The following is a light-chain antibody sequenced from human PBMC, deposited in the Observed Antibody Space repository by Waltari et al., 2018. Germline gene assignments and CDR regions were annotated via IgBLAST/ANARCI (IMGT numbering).Light chain of an antibody. CDR3: QLYNSYSYT. CDR1: QSISNW. CDR2: KAS. Sequence: DIQMTQSPSTLSASVGDRVTITCRASQSISNWLAWYQQRPGKAPKLRIYKASSLESGVPSRFSGSGSGTEFTLTITSLQPDDFATYYCQLYNSYSYTFGQGTKLEIK. V-gene: IGKV1-5*03. J-gene: IGKJ2*01.